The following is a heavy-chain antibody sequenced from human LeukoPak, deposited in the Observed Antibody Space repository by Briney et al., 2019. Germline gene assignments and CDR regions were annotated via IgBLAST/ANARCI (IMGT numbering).Heavy chain of an antibody. CDR1: GYFISSGYY. CDR3: AKGVDIWFGEYNWFDP. J-gene: IGHJ5*02. CDR2: IHHSGST. Sequence: SETLSLTCTVSGYFISSGYYWGWIRQPPGKGLQWIGSIHHSGSTYYNPSLKSRVTISVDTSKNQFSLKLSSVTAADTAVYYCAKGVDIWFGEYNWFDPWGQGTLVTVSS. V-gene: IGHV4-38-2*02. D-gene: IGHD3-10*01.